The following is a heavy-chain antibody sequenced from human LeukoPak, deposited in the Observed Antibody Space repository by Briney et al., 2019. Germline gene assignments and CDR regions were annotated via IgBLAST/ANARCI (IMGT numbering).Heavy chain of an antibody. J-gene: IGHJ4*02. V-gene: IGHV4-61*02. D-gene: IGHD4-17*01. CDR3: ARDNYGDYDY. CDR1: GGSISSSSYY. CDR2: IYTSGST. Sequence: SETLSLTCTVSGGSISSSSYYWSWIRQPAGKGLEWIGRIYTSGSTNYNPSLKSRVTMSVDTSKNQFSLKLSSVTAADTAVYYCARDNYGDYDYWGQGTLVTVSS.